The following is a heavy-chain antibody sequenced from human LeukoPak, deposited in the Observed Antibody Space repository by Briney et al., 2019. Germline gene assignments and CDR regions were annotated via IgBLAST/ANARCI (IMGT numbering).Heavy chain of an antibody. CDR2: ISYDGSDK. J-gene: IGHJ3*02. Sequence: AGGSLRLPCAASGFTFSSYGMDWVRQAPGKGLEWVAFISYDGSDKYYADSVKGRFTISRDNAKNSLYLQMNSLRAEDTAVYYCARDHQDAFDIWGQGTMVTVSS. CDR3: ARDHQDAFDI. V-gene: IGHV3-30*03. CDR1: GFTFSSYG.